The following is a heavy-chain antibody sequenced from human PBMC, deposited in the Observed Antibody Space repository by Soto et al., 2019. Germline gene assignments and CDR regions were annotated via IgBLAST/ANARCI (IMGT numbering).Heavy chain of an antibody. Sequence: GGSLRLSCAASGITFSGSAMHWVRQASGKGLEWVGRIRSKTNSYATAYAASVKGRFTISRDDSKNTAYLQMNSPKTEDTAVYYCGVGAILFGDFDYWGQGTLVTVSS. J-gene: IGHJ4*02. CDR1: GITFSGSA. CDR3: GVGAILFGDFDY. D-gene: IGHD2-2*02. CDR2: IRSKTNSYAT. V-gene: IGHV3-73*01.